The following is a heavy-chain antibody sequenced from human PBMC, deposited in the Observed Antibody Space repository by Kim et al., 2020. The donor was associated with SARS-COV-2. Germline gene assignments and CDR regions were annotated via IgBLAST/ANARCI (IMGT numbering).Heavy chain of an antibody. D-gene: IGHD3-22*01. CDR3: ARRYYYDSSGHPLYYYYGMDV. V-gene: IGHV3-7*03. CDR1: GFTFSSYW. Sequence: GGSLRLSCAASGFTFSSYWMSWVRQAPGKGLEWVANIKQDGSEKYYVDSVKGRFTISRDNAKNSLYLQMNSLRAEDTAVYYCARRYYYDSSGHPLYYYYGMDVWGQGTTVTVSS. CDR2: IKQDGSEK. J-gene: IGHJ6*02.